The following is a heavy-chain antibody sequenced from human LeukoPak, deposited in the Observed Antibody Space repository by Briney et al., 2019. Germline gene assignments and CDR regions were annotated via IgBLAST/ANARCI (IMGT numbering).Heavy chain of an antibody. D-gene: IGHD6-13*01. CDR1: GGSISSYY. J-gene: IGHJ6*02. V-gene: IGHV4-4*07. CDR3: ARDLAAADTYYYYYGMDV. Sequence: SETLSLTCTVSGGSISSYYWSWIRQPAGKGLEWIGRIYTSGSTNYNPSLKSRVTMSVDTSKNQFSLKLSSVTAADTAAYYCARDLAAADTYYYYYGMDVWGQGTTVTVSS. CDR2: IYTSGST.